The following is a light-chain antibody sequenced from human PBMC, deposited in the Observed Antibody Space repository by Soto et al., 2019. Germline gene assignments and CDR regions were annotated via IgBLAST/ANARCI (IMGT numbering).Light chain of an antibody. CDR1: QSVSSSY. CDR2: GAS. CDR3: QQDCSSPVT. J-gene: IGKJ1*01. Sequence: EIVLTQSPGTLSLSPGERATLSCRASQSVSSSYLAWYQQKPGQAPRLLIYGASSRATGIPDRFSGSGSGTDFTFTISRLEPEDFAVYYCQQDCSSPVTVGQGTKVESK. V-gene: IGKV3-20*01.